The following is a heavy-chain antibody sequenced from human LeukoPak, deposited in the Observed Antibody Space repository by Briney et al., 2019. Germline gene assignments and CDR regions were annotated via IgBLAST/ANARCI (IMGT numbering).Heavy chain of an antibody. V-gene: IGHV3-30*02. CDR2: IRSDGGEE. D-gene: IGHD4-23*01. J-gene: IGHJ4*02. CDR3: AKDQAGG. Sequence: GGSLRLSCAASGFTFSNYGMHWVRQAPGKGLEWVSFIRSDGGEEFYTDSVKGRFTISRDNSKNTLYLQMNSLRHEDTAIYYCAKDQAGGWGQGTLVTVSS. CDR1: GFTFSNYG.